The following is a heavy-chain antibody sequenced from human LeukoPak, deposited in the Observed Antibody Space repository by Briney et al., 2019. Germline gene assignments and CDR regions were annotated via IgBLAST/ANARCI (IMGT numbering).Heavy chain of an antibody. V-gene: IGHV4-59*01. CDR2: IDYSGST. CDR1: GGSISNYY. D-gene: IGHD6-6*01. CDR3: ARTYSRSSLGGMDV. Sequence: SETLSLTCTVSGGSISNYYWTWIRQPPGKGLEWIGSIDYSGSTNYNPSLKSRVTISGDTSKNQISLKLTSATAADTAVYYCARTYSRSSLGGMDVWGQGTTVTVSS. J-gene: IGHJ6*02.